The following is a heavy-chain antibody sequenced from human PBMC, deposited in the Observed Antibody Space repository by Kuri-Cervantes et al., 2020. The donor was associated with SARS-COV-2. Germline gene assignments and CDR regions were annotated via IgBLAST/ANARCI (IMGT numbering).Heavy chain of an antibody. CDR1: GFTFSSYS. CDR3: AKSGKHADAFDI. Sequence: GGSLRLSCAASGFTFSSYSMNWVRQAPGKGLEWVSSISSSSSSYIYYADSVKGRFTISRDNAKNSLYLQMNSLRAEDTAVYYCAKSGKHADAFDIWGQGTMVTVSS. V-gene: IGHV3-21*01. J-gene: IGHJ3*02. CDR2: ISSSSSSYI.